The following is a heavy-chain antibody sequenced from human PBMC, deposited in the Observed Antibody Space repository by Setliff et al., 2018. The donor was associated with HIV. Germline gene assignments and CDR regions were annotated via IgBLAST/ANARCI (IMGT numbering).Heavy chain of an antibody. D-gene: IGHD1-26*01. J-gene: IGHJ4*02. V-gene: IGHV7-4-1*02. CDR2: TNTNTGKP. CDR3: ARVGSYWSTSDY. CDR1: GDTSQKYA. Sequence: GASVKVSCKASGDTSQKYAINWVRQAPGRGLEWMGWTNTNTGKPTYAQGFTGRFVFSLDTSVSTAYLQINSLKAEDSAMYFCARVGSYWSTSDYWGQGALVTVSS.